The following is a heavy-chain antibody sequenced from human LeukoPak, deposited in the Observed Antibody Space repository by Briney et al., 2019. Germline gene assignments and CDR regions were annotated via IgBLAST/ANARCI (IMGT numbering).Heavy chain of an antibody. V-gene: IGHV1-8*01. CDR1: GYTFTSYD. CDR2: MNPSSGNT. CDR3: ARGHSKNQKWELLRMGDY. D-gene: IGHD1-26*01. J-gene: IGHJ4*02. Sequence: ASVKVSCKASGYTFTSYDINWVRQATGQGLEWMGWMNPSSGNTGYAQKFQGRVTMTRTPSISTAYMELSTLRSEDTAVYYCARGHSKNQKWELLRMGDYWGQGTLVTVSS.